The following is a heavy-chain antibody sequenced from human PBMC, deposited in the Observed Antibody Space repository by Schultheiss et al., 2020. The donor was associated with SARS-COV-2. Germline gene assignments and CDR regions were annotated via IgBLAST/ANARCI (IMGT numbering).Heavy chain of an antibody. CDR1: GGSVSSGSYY. CDR2: INHSGST. J-gene: IGHJ5*02. CDR3: AREAGYCSSTSCYNWFDP. Sequence: SETLSLTCTVSGGSVSSGSYYWGWIRQPPGKGLEWIGEINHSGSTNYNPSLKSRVTISVDTSKNQFSLKLSSVTAADTAVYYCAREAGYCSSTSCYNWFDPWGQGTLVTVSS. D-gene: IGHD2-2*01. V-gene: IGHV4-39*07.